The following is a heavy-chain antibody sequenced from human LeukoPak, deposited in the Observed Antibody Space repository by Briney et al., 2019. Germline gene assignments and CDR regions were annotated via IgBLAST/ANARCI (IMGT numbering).Heavy chain of an antibody. CDR1: GYSFTSYW. CDR2: IYPGDSDT. CDR3: ARHVYYYDSSGTNWFDP. Sequence: GESLKISCKGSGYSFTSYWIGWVRQMPGKGLGWMGIIYPGDSDTRYSPSFQGQVTISADKSISTAYLQWSSLKASDTAMYYCARHVYYYDSSGTNWFDPWGQGALVTVSS. V-gene: IGHV5-51*01. J-gene: IGHJ5*02. D-gene: IGHD3-22*01.